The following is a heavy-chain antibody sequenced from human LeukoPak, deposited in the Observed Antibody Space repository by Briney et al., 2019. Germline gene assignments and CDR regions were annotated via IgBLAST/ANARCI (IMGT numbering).Heavy chain of an antibody. CDR2: IYYSGST. CDR3: ARVTPHYSSSWYGWFDP. D-gene: IGHD6-13*01. Sequence: SGTPCLPCPVSCGPLSSYYLGWIRQPPREGMDWVGGIYYSGSTNYNPSLKSRVTISVDTSKNQFSLKLSSVTAADTAVYYCARVTPHYSSSWYGWFDPWGQGTLVTVSS. V-gene: IGHV4-59*01. CDR1: CGPLSSYY. J-gene: IGHJ5*02.